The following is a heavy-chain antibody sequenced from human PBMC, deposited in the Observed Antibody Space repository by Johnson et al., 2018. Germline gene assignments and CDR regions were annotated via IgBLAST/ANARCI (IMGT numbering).Heavy chain of an antibody. CDR2: IRRKVNSYAT. D-gene: IGHD1-26*01. CDR3: ARHRSGTGDAFDI. V-gene: IGHV3-73*01. CDR1: GLTFSGST. J-gene: IGHJ3*02. Sequence: VQLVESGGGLVQPGGSLKLSCTASGLTFSGSTVHWVRQASGTGLEWVGRIRRKVNSYATAYAASLKGRFTISRDDSKKTAYLQMNSLKTEDTALYYCARHRSGTGDAFDIWGQGTMVTVSS.